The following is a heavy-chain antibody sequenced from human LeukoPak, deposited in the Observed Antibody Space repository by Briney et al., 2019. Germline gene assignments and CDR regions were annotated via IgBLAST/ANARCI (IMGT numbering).Heavy chain of an antibody. CDR3: AKDYSGSYYNFDF. J-gene: IGHJ4*02. Sequence: GGPLRLSCAASGLTFNNFAMIWVPQAPGKGLEWVSTISASIGYTYYADSVKGRFTISRDNSKNTLYLQMNTLRAEDTAVYYCAKDYSGSYYNFDFWGQGTLVTVSS. V-gene: IGHV3-23*01. CDR1: GLTFNNFA. D-gene: IGHD1-26*01. CDR2: ISASIGYT.